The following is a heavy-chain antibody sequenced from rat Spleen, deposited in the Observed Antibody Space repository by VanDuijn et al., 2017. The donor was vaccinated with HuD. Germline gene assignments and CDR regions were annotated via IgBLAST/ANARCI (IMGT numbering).Heavy chain of an antibody. J-gene: IGHJ3*01. CDR2: ISHVGNTT. V-gene: IGHV5-25*01. D-gene: IGHD5-1*01. CDR1: GFTFSDYG. CDR3: ASRTANWFAY. Sequence: EVHLVESGGGLVQPGRSMKLSCAASGFTFSDYGMVWVLQAPTKGLEWVASISHVGNTTNYRDSVKGRFTISRENAKSTLYLQMDSLRSEDTATYYCASRTANWFAYWGQGTLVTVSS.